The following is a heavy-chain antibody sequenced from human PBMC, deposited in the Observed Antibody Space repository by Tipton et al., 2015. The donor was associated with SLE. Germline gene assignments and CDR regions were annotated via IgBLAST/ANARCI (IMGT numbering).Heavy chain of an antibody. V-gene: IGHV4-34*01. CDR2: INHSGST. CDR1: GGSFSGYY. CDR3: ARGDQDYVWGSYRYTSPLDY. Sequence: TLSLTCAVYGGSFSGYYWSWIRQPPGKGLEWIGEINHSGSTNYNPSLKSRVTMSIDTSKNQFSLKLSSVTAADTAVYYCARGDQDYVWGSYRYTSPLDYWGQGTLVTVSS. J-gene: IGHJ4*02. D-gene: IGHD3-16*02.